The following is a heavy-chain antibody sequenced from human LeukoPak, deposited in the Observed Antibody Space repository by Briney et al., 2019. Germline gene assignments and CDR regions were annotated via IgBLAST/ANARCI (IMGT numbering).Heavy chain of an antibody. D-gene: IGHD6-13*01. CDR1: GFTVSSNY. V-gene: IGHV3-66*01. J-gene: IGHJ4*02. CDR3: ARVGYTGTWYGSPPFDY. Sequence: PGGSLRLSCAVSGFTVSSNYMSWVRQAPGKGLEWVSIIYSGGSTYYADSVKGRFTISRDNSKNTLYLQMNSLRVEDTAVYYCARVGYTGTWYGSPPFDYWGQGTLVTVSS. CDR2: IYSGGST.